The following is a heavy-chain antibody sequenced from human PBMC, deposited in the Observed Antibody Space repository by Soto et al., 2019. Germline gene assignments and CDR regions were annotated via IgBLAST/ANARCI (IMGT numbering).Heavy chain of an antibody. CDR3: ARDMSMVRGVIRYYYYYYGMDV. CDR2: INPNSGGT. CDR1: GYTFTGYY. Sequence: ASVKVSCKASGYTFTGYYMHWLRQAPGQGLEWMGWINPNSGGTNYAQKFQGWVTMTRDTSISTAYMEPSRLRSDDTAVYYCARDMSMVRGVIRYYYYYYGMDVCGKGTTVTVSS. V-gene: IGHV1-2*04. D-gene: IGHD3-10*01. J-gene: IGHJ6*04.